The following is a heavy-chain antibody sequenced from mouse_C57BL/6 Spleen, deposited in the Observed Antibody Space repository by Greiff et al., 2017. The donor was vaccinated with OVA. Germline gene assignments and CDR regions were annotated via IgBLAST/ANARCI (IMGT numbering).Heavy chain of an antibody. CDR2: IYPGDGDT. D-gene: IGHD1-1*01. CDR3: ANGYGSPYWYFDV. V-gene: IGHV1-82*01. CDR1: GYAFSSSW. Sequence: VKLVESGPELVKPGASVKISCKASGYAFSSSWMNWVKQRPGKGLEWIGRIYPGDGDTNYNGKFKGKATLTADKSSSTAYMQLSSLTSEDSAVYFCANGYGSPYWYFDVWGTGTTVTVSS. J-gene: IGHJ1*03.